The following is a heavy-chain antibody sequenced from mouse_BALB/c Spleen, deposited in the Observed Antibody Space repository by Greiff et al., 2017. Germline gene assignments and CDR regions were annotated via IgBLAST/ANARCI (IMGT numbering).Heavy chain of an antibody. D-gene: IGHD1-1*01. V-gene: IGHV14-3*02. CDR1: GFNIKDTY. J-gene: IGHJ2*01. Sequence: EVQLQQSGAELVKPGASVKLSCTASGFNIKDTYMHWVKQRPEQGLEWIGRIDPANGNTKYDPKFQGKATITADTSSNTAYLQLSSLTSEDTAVYYCAREYYGSYYFDYWGQGTTLTVSS. CDR2: IDPANGNT. CDR3: AREYYGSYYFDY.